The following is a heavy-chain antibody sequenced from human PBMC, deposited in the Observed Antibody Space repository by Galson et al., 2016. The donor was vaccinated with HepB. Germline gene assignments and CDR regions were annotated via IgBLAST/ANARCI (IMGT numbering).Heavy chain of an antibody. Sequence: SETLSLTCTVSGVSITSFYWTWIRQPPGGGLDWIGYIYHGGSGNYSPSLKSRVTMSLDTSKNQFSLRLSSVTAADTAVYYCAKRPTWRIAIPVDYFDYWGQGTMVTVSS. CDR2: IYHGGSG. V-gene: IGHV4-59*08. CDR3: AKRPTWRIAIPVDYFDY. J-gene: IGHJ4*02. CDR1: GVSITSFY. D-gene: IGHD6-13*01.